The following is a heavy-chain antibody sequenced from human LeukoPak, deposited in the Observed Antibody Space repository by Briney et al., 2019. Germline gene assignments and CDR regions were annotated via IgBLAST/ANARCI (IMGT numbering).Heavy chain of an antibody. CDR3: ARASSKQLAGYLPDGFDI. V-gene: IGHV3-11*06. J-gene: IGHJ3*02. CDR1: GFTFSDYY. D-gene: IGHD3-9*01. CDR2: ISSSSSYT. Sequence: GGSLRLSCAASGFTFSDYYMSWIRQAPGKGLEWVSYISSSSSYTNYADSVKGRFTISRDNAKNSLSLQMNSLRADDAAVYYCARASSKQLAGYLPDGFDIWGQGTMVTVSS.